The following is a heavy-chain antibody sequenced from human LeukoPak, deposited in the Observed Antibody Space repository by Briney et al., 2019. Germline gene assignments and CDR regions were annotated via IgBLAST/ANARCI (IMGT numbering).Heavy chain of an antibody. V-gene: IGHV4-59*08. J-gene: IGHJ4*02. CDR2: IYYSGST. CDR3: ARLGGYYDPFDY. Sequence: SETLSLTCTVSGGSISSYYWSWIRQPPGKGLEWIGYIYYSGSTNYNPSLKSRVTISVDTSKNQFSLKLSSVTAADTAVYYCARLGGYYDPFDYWGQGTLVTVSS. D-gene: IGHD3-22*01. CDR1: GGSISSYY.